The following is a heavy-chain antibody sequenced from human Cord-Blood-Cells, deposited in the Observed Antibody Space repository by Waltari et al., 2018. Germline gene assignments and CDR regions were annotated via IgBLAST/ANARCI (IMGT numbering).Heavy chain of an antibody. Sequence: EEQLVESGGGLVQPGGCLRLSCAASELTFRSYWMSLVRQGPGKGLEWVANIKQYGSEKYYVDSVKGRFTISRDNAKNSLYLQMNSLRAEDTAVYYCARDHQQLSPIDYWGQGTLVTVSS. J-gene: IGHJ4*02. D-gene: IGHD6-13*01. CDR2: IKQYGSEK. CDR3: ARDHQQLSPIDY. V-gene: IGHV3-7*01. CDR1: ELTFRSYW.